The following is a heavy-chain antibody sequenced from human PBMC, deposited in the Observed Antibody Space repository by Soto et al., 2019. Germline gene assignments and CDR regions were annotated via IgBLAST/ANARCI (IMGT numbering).Heavy chain of an antibody. V-gene: IGHV1-2*02. CDR2: LNPSTGVT. CDR1: GYSFIDYY. D-gene: IGHD6-19*01. CDR3: ARRVAVSDTFWFDP. J-gene: IGHJ5*02. Sequence: QVQLVQSGAELKKPGASVKVSCKASGYSFIDYYIHWVRQAPGQGLEWMGWLNPSTGVTKYAQKFQGRVTMTRDTTIITAYMELSRLRPADATLYYCARRVAVSDTFWFDPWGQGTVVTVCS.